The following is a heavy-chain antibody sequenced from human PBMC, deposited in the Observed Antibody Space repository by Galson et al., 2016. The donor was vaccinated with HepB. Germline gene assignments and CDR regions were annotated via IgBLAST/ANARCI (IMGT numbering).Heavy chain of an antibody. CDR1: GGSLSGHY. CDR3: ARGLTLDY. Sequence: SETLSLTCAVYGGSLSGHYWSWIRQPPGKGLEWNGEINHSGSTNYNTSLKSRVTISVDTSKNQFSLTLSSVTATDTAIYYCARGLTLDYWGQGTLVTVSS. CDR2: INHSGST. V-gene: IGHV4-34*01. J-gene: IGHJ4*02.